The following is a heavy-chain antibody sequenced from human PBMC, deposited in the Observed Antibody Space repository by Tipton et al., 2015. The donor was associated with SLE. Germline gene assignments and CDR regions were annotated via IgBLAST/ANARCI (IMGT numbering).Heavy chain of an antibody. CDR2: IYYSGIT. CDR3: ASGFNFYFDY. V-gene: IGHV4-59*11. D-gene: IGHD1-1*01. J-gene: IGHJ4*02. CDR1: GGSFSGHY. Sequence: TLSLTCAVYGGSFSGHYWSWIRQPPGKGLEWIGYIYYSGITYYNPSLKSRVTISVDTSKKQFSLKLNSVTAADTAVYYCASGFNFYFDYWGQGTLVTVSS.